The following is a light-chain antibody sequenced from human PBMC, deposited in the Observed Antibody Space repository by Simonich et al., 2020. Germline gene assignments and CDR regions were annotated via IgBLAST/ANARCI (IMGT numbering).Light chain of an antibody. V-gene: IGLV2-14*03. CDR1: KSDVGGYHS. CDR3: SSYTSSSTLDVV. CDR2: DFN. J-gene: IGLJ2*01. Sequence: SALTQPASVSVSPGQSITISCTGTKSDVGGYHSVSWYQHHPGKAPKHMIYDFNNRPSGVSKRFSGSKSGKTAPLTISGLQAEDEADYYCSSYTSSSTLDVVFGGGTKLTVL.